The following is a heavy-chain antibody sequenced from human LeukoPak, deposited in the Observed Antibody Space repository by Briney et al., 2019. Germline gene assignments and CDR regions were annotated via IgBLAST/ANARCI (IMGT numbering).Heavy chain of an antibody. CDR2: MNPNSGNT. CDR1: GYTFTSYD. J-gene: IGHJ6*03. CDR3: ARSYYDYIWGSYRLVNYYYYMDV. V-gene: IGHV1-8*01. D-gene: IGHD3-16*02. Sequence: APVKVSCKASGYTFTSYDINWVRQATGQGLAWMGWMNPNSGNTGYAQKFQGRVTMTRNTSISTAYMELSSLRSEDTAVYYCARSYYDYIWGSYRLVNYYYYMDVWGKGTTVTVSS.